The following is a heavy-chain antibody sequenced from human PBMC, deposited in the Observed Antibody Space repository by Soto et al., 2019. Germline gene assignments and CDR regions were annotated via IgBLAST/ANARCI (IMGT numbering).Heavy chain of an antibody. D-gene: IGHD1-26*01. V-gene: IGHV3-23*01. CDR2: ISGSGGST. Sequence: GGSLRLSCAASGFTFSSYAMSWVRQAPGKGLEWVSAISGSGGSTYYADSVKGRFTISRDNPKNTLYLQMNSLRAEDTAVYYCAKSLSFSVGANNWFDPWGQGTLVTVSS. CDR1: GFTFSSYA. CDR3: AKSLSFSVGANNWFDP. J-gene: IGHJ5*02.